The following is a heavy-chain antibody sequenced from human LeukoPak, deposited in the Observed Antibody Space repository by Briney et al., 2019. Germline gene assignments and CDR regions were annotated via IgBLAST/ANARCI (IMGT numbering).Heavy chain of an antibody. CDR2: IYYSGST. Sequence: SETLSLTCTVSGGSISSGGYYWSWIRQPPGKGLEWIGSIYYSGSTYYNPSLKSRVTISVDTSKNQFSLKLSSVTAADTAVYYCARGLVGATDYWGQGTLVTISS. CDR1: GGSISSGGYY. V-gene: IGHV4-39*07. CDR3: ARGLVGATDY. D-gene: IGHD1-26*01. J-gene: IGHJ4*02.